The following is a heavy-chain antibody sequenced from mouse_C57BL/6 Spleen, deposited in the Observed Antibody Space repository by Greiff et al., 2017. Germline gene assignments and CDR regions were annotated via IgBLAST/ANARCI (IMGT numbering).Heavy chain of an antibody. Sequence: EVKLQESGPGLVKPSQSLSLTCSVTGYSITSGYYWNWIRQFPGNKLEWMGYISYDGSNNYNPSLKNRISITRDTSKNQFFLKLNSVTTEDTATYYCARVHEAYAMDYWGQGTSVTVSS. V-gene: IGHV3-6*01. D-gene: IGHD1-2*01. CDR2: ISYDGSN. CDR3: ARVHEAYAMDY. CDR1: GYSITSGYY. J-gene: IGHJ4*01.